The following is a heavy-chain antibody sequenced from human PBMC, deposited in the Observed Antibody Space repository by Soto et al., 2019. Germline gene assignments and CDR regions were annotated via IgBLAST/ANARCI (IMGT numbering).Heavy chain of an antibody. Sequence: ASVKVSCKASGYTFTSYYMHWVRQAPGQGLEWMGIINPSGGSTSYAQKFQGRVTMTRDTSTSTVYMELSSLRSEDTAVYYCARDRAKVVTRHDDFDIWGQGTMVTVSS. V-gene: IGHV1-46*01. D-gene: IGHD2-15*01. CDR2: INPSGGST. CDR1: GYTFTSYY. J-gene: IGHJ3*02. CDR3: ARDRAKVVTRHDDFDI.